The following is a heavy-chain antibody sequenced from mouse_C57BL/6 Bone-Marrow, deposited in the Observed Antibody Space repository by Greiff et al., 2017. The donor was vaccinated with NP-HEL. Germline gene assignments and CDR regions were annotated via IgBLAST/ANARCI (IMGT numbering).Heavy chain of an antibody. D-gene: IGHD1-1*01. J-gene: IGHJ2*01. Sequence: VQLQQSGAELVKPGASVKMSCKASGYTFTSYWITWVKQRPGQGLEWIGDIYPGSGSTNYNEKFKSKATLTVDTSSSTAYMQLSSLTSEDSAVLYCARRPSYSGNSYRYFDYWGQGTTLTVSS. CDR2: IYPGSGST. V-gene: IGHV1-55*01. CDR3: ARRPSYSGNSYRYFDY. CDR1: GYTFTSYW.